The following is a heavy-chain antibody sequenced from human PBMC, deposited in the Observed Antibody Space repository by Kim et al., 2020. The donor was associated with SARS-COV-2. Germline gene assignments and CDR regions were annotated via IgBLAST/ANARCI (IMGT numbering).Heavy chain of an antibody. CDR1: GGSISSYY. CDR3: AREGVAAAKGYFDY. CDR2: IYYSGST. V-gene: IGHV4-59*13. J-gene: IGHJ4*02. Sequence: SETLSLTCTVSGGSISSYYWSWIRQPPGKGLEWIGYIYYSGSTNYNPSLKSRVTISVDTSKNQFSLKLSSVTAADTAVYYCAREGVAAAKGYFDYWGQGTLVTVSS. D-gene: IGHD6-13*01.